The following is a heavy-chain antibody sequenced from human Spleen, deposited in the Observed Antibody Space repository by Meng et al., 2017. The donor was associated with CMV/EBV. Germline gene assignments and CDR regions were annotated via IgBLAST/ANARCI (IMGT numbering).Heavy chain of an antibody. D-gene: IGHD6-25*01. CDR2: INHSGST. CDR3: ARGRGPYSSGFDY. Sequence: QAQRQGSGPGLVKPSQTLSLTCAVYGGSFSGYYWSWIRQPPGKGLEWIGEINHSGSTNYNPSLKSRVTISVDTSKNQFSLKLSSVTAADTAVYYCARGRGPYSSGFDYWGQGTLVTVSS. V-gene: IGHV4-34*09. J-gene: IGHJ4*02. CDR1: GGSFSGYY.